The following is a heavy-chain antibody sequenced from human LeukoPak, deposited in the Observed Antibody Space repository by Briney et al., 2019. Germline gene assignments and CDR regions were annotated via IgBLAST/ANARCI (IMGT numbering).Heavy chain of an antibody. CDR3: ARDSSPTQLWFRGTFDY. J-gene: IGHJ4*02. CDR2: ISSSSLST. Sequence: PGGSLRLSCAVSGFTFSSYGMHWVRQAPGKGLEWISYISSSSLSTYYAESVKGRFTISRDNARNSLYLHMNSQRAEDTAMYYCARDSSPTQLWFRGTFDYWGLGVLVTVSS. CDR1: GFTFSSYG. D-gene: IGHD5-18*01. V-gene: IGHV3-48*01.